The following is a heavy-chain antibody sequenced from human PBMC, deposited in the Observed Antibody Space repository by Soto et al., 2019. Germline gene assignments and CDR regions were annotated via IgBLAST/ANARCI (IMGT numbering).Heavy chain of an antibody. CDR1: GFTFSSYS. CDR3: ARIPYYDFWSGYYWGFDY. J-gene: IGHJ4*02. Sequence: GGSLSLSCAASGFTFSSYSMNWVRQAPGKGLEWVSYISSSSSTIYYADSVKGRFTISRDNAKILLYLQMNSLRAEDTAVYYCARIPYYDFWSGYYWGFDYWGQGTLVTVSS. D-gene: IGHD3-3*01. CDR2: ISSSSSTI. V-gene: IGHV3-48*01.